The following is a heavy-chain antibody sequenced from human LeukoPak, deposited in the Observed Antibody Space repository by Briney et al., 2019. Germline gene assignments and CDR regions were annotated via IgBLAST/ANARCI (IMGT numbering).Heavy chain of an antibody. J-gene: IGHJ6*02. V-gene: IGHV3-23*01. D-gene: IGHD3-16*01. Sequence: GGSLRLSCVASGFTFSSYAMNWVRQAPGKGLEWVSVITGTGGSTFYADSVKGRFTISRDNSKNTLYLQMSNLRAEDTAVYFCARGGGLDVWGQGATVTVSS. CDR1: GFTFSSYA. CDR2: ITGTGGST. CDR3: ARGGGLDV.